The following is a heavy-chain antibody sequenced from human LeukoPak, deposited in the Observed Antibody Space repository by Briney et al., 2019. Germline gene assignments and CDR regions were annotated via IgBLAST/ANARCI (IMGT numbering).Heavy chain of an antibody. J-gene: IGHJ4*02. CDR1: GFTVSSIY. V-gene: IGHV3-66*01. CDR3: ARGPVPAAASSFDY. CDR2: IYSGGST. D-gene: IGHD2-2*01. Sequence: GGSLRLSCAASGFTVSSIYMSWVRQAPGKGLEWVSVIYSGGSTYYADSVKGRSTISRDNSKNTLYLQMNSLRAEHTAVYYCARGPVPAAASSFDYWGQGTLVTVSS.